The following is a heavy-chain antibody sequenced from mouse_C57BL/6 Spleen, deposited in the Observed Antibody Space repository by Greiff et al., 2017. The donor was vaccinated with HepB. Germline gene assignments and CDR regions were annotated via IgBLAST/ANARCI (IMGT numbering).Heavy chain of an antibody. V-gene: IGHV3-6*01. CDR3: AREGTVAFDY. Sequence: VQLKESGPGLVKPSQSLSLTCSVTGYSITSGYYWNWIRQFPGNKLEWMGYISYDGSNNYNPSLKNRISITRDTSKNQFFLKLNSVTTEDTATYYCAREGTVAFDYWGQGTTLTVSS. CDR2: ISYDGSN. J-gene: IGHJ2*01. CDR1: GYSITSGYY. D-gene: IGHD1-1*01.